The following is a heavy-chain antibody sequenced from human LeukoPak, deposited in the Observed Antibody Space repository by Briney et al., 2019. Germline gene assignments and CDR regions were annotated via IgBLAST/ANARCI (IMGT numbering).Heavy chain of an antibody. Sequence: SETLSLTCTVSGGFISSYYWSWIRQPPGKGLEWIGYIYYSGSTNYNPSLKSRVTISVDTSKNQFSLKLSSVTAADTAVYYCAGESSGYYSYYYYYGMDVWGQGTTVTVSS. V-gene: IGHV4-59*01. CDR2: IYYSGST. CDR1: GGFISSYY. J-gene: IGHJ6*02. D-gene: IGHD3-22*01. CDR3: AGESSGYYSYYYYYGMDV.